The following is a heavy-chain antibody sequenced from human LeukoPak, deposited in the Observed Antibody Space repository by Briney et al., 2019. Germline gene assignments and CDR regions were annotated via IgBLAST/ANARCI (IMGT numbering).Heavy chain of an antibody. Sequence: GGSLRLSCAASGFTFSSYSMNWVRQAPGKGLEWVSSISSSSSYIYYADSVKGRFTISRDNAKNSLYLQMNSLRAEDTAVYYCARDWGLCGYSGYDFGGCNWFDPWGQGTLVTVSS. CDR2: ISSSSSYI. CDR3: ARDWGLCGYSGYDFGGCNWFDP. D-gene: IGHD5-12*01. CDR1: GFTFSSYS. J-gene: IGHJ5*02. V-gene: IGHV3-21*01.